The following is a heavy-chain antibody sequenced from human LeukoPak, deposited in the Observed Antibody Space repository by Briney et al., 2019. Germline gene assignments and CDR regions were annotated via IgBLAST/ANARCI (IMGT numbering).Heavy chain of an antibody. V-gene: IGHV4-39*07. D-gene: IGHD5-18*01. CDR3: ARDGYGLT. CDR1: GGSISSSSYY. Sequence: PSETLSLTCTVSGGSISSSSYYWGWIRQPPGKGLEWIGSIYYSGSTYYNPSLKSRVTISVDTSKNQFSLRLNSVTAADTAVYYCARDGYGLTWGQGTLVTVSS. J-gene: IGHJ5*02. CDR2: IYYSGST.